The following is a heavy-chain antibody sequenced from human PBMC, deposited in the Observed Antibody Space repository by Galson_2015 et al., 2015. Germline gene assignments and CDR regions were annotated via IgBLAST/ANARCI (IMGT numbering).Heavy chain of an antibody. CDR3: AKTRNSGYGPIEF. V-gene: IGHV4-4*09. CDR2: IYPNTGYA. D-gene: IGHD5-12*01. CDR1: GASIRNNY. Sequence: SETLSLTCTVSGASIRNNYWSWIRQAPGKGLEWVGFIYPNTGYAHHNPSLKSRVTISVDMSKSQFALRLTSVTAADTALYYCAKTRNSGYGPIEFWGRGTPVTVSS. J-gene: IGHJ1*01.